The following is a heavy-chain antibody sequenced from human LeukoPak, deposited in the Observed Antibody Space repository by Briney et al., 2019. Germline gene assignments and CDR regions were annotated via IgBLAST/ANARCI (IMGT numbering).Heavy chain of an antibody. J-gene: IGHJ4*02. CDR3: VKENRGSDQHLDY. V-gene: IGHV3-30*18. CDR1: GFTFSSYG. CDR2: ISYDGSDK. Sequence: PGGSLRLSCAASGFTFSSYGMHWVRQAPGRGLEWVAFISYDGSDKYYADSVRGGITISRDNSKSTLYLQMNRLRAEDTAVYFCVKENRGSDQHLDYWGQGTLVTVSS. D-gene: IGHD2/OR15-2a*01.